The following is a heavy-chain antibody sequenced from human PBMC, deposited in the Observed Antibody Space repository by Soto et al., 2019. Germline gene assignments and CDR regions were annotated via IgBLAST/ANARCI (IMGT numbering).Heavy chain of an antibody. Sequence: EVQLLESGGGLVQPGGSLRLSCAASGFTFSSYAMSWVRQAPGKGLEWVSAISGSGGSTDYADSVKGRFTISRDNSKNTLYLRMSCLRAEDTAVYYCAKVTGYCSGGSCYSGFDYWGQGTLVTVSS. J-gene: IGHJ4*02. CDR2: ISGSGGST. CDR3: AKVTGYCSGGSCYSGFDY. CDR1: GFTFSSYA. V-gene: IGHV3-23*01. D-gene: IGHD2-15*01.